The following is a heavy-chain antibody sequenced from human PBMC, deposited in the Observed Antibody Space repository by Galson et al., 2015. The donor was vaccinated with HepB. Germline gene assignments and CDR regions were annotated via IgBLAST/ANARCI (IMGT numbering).Heavy chain of an antibody. J-gene: IGHJ6*02. CDR3: AKDCVRVYYYGMDV. CDR1: GFTFSSYG. Sequence: SLRISCAASGFTFSSYGMHWVRQAPGKGLEWVAVISYDGSNKYYADSVKGRFTISRDNSKNTLYLQMNSLRAEDTAVYYRAKDCVRVYYYGMDVWGQGTTVTVSS. CDR2: ISYDGSNK. V-gene: IGHV3-30*18.